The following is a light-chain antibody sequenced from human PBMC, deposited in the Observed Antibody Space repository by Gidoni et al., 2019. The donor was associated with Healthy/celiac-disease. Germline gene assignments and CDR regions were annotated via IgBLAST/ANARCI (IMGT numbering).Light chain of an antibody. CDR3: QQYYSTLFPPFFPNT. CDR1: QSVLYSSNNKNY. V-gene: IGKV4-1*01. CDR2: WAS. Sequence: DIVMTQSPDSLAVSLGERATINCKSSQSVLYSSNNKNYLAWYQQKPGQPPKLLIYWASTRESGVPDRFSGSGSGTDFTLTISSLQAEDVAVYYCQQYYSTLFPPFFPNTFGPGTKVDIK. J-gene: IGKJ3*01.